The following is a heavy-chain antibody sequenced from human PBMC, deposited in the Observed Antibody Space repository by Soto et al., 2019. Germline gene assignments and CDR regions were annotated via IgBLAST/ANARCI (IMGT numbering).Heavy chain of an antibody. CDR2: IYYSGST. Sequence: QVQLEESGPGLVKPSETLSLTCTVSGGSISSYYWSWIRQPPGKGLEWIGYIYYSGSTNYNPSLKRRVTISVDTSKNQFSLKLSSVTAADTAVYYCARRYGSVFDIWGQGTMVTVSS. CDR3: ARRYGSVFDI. V-gene: IGHV4-59*08. D-gene: IGHD3-10*01. CDR1: GGSISSYY. J-gene: IGHJ3*02.